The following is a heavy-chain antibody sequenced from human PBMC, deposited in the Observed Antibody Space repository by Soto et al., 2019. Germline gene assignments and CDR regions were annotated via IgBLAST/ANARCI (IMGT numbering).Heavy chain of an antibody. D-gene: IGHD5-12*01. J-gene: IGHJ4*02. CDR1: GGSINSYY. CDR3: ASGSAALFDY. V-gene: IGHV4-59*08. CDR2: IYYTGST. Sequence: SETLSLTCTVSGGSINSYYWSWFRQPPGKGLEWIGYIYYTGSTNSNPSLKSRVTISVDTSKNQFSLQLSSVTAADTAVYYCASGSAALFDYWGQGTLVTLSS.